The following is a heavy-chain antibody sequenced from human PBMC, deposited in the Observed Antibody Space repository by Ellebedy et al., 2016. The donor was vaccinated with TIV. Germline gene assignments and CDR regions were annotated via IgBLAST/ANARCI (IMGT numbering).Heavy chain of an antibody. CDR1: GFALSDFW. D-gene: IGHD3-10*01. V-gene: IGHV3-7*01. CDR3: ARDSSASGDLGY. CDR2: IKQDGSEK. Sequence: GGSLRLXXAASGFALSDFWMTWVRQTPGRGLEWVANIKQDGSEKYYVDSVKGRFTISRDNAKNSLYLQMNSLRAEDTAVYYCARDSSASGDLGYWGQGTLVTVSS. J-gene: IGHJ4*02.